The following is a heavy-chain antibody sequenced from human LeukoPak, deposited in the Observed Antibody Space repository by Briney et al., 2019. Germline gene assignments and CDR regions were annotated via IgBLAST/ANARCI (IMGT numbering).Heavy chain of an antibody. CDR2: IYYSGST. CDR1: GGSISSYY. Sequence: SETLSLTCTVSGGSISSYYWSWIRQPPGKGLEWIGYIYYSGSTNYNPSLKSRVTISVDTSKNQFSLKLSSVTAADTAVYYCARGSVHSYGFYYWGQGTLVTVSS. V-gene: IGHV4-59*01. CDR3: ARGSVHSYGFYY. J-gene: IGHJ4*02. D-gene: IGHD5-18*01.